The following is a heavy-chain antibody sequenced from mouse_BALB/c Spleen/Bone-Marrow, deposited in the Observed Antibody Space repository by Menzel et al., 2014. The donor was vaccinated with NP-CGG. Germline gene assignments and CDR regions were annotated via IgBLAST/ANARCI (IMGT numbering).Heavy chain of an antibody. CDR2: ISSGSSTI. Sequence: EVQGVESGGGLVQPGGSRKLSCAASGFTFSSFGMHWVRQAPEKGLEWVAYISSGSSTIYYADTVMGRSTISRDNPENTLFLQMTSLRSEDTAMYYCARSGSSSGYFDYWGQGTTLTVSS. J-gene: IGHJ2*01. V-gene: IGHV5-17*02. D-gene: IGHD1-1*01. CDR1: GFTFSSFG. CDR3: ARSGSSSGYFDY.